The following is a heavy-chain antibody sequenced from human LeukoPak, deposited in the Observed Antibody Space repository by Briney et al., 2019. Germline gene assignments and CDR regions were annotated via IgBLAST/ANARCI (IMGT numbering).Heavy chain of an antibody. D-gene: IGHD4-17*01. V-gene: IGHV3-21*01. CDR2: ISSSSSYI. J-gene: IGHJ4*02. CDR1: GFTFSSYS. Sequence: GGSLRLSCAASGFTFSSYSMNWVRQAPGKGLEWVSSISSSSSYIYYADSVKGRFTISRDNAKNSLYLQMNSLRAEDTAVYYCASADYGDYRRYFDYWGQGTLVTVSS. CDR3: ASADYGDYRRYFDY.